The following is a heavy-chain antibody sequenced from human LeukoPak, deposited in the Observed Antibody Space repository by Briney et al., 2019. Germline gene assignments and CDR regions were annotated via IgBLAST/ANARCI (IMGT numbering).Heavy chain of an antibody. Sequence: SGTLSLTCAVSGGSISSNNWWSWVRQPPGKGLEWIGEIYHSGSTNCNPSLKSPVIISVDKSKNQFSLKLSSVTAADTAVYYCARAPGAALDWGQGTLVTVSS. CDR1: GGSISSNNW. CDR3: ARAPGAALD. J-gene: IGHJ4*02. D-gene: IGHD2-15*01. V-gene: IGHV4-4*02. CDR2: IYHSGST.